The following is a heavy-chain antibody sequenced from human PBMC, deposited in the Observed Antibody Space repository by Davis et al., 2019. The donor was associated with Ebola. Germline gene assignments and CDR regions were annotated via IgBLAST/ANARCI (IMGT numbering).Heavy chain of an antibody. CDR2: IYHSGST. CDR3: ARDPTTIWDYYYGMDV. Sequence: SETLSLTCAVSGGSISSSNWWSWVRQPPGKGLEWIGEIYHSGSTNYNPPLKSRVTISVDKSKNQFSLKLSSVTAEDTAVYYCARDPTTIWDYYYGMDVWGQGTTVTVSS. J-gene: IGHJ6*02. D-gene: IGHD3-3*01. CDR1: GGSISSSNW. V-gene: IGHV4-4*02.